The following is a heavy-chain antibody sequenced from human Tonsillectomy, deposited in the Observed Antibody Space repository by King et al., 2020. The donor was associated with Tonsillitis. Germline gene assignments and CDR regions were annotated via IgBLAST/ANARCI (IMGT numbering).Heavy chain of an antibody. J-gene: IGHJ4*02. CDR3: ARDPAGDYGY. V-gene: IGHV4-59*01. CDR2: IYHSGIP. CDR1: GDSITDYY. Sequence: QLQESGPGLVKPSETLSLTCSVSGDSITDYYWSWIRQPPGKGLEWIGYIYHSGIPKYNPSLKSRVTMSVDTSRNQLSLNLRNVTSADTAVYFCARDPAGDYGYWGRGTLVAVSP. D-gene: IGHD4-17*01.